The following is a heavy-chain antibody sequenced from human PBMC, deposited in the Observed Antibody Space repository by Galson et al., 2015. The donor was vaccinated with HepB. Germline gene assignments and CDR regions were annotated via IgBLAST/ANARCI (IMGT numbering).Heavy chain of an antibody. Sequence: SLRLSCAASGFTFGDYRMHWVRQAPGKGLVWVSHINSDGSSTSYADSVKGRFTISRDNAKNTLYLQMNSLRAEDTAVYYCARQGGRYCSSISCYQLGDWGQGTLVTVSS. CDR1: GFTFGDYR. D-gene: IGHD2-2*01. CDR2: INSDGSST. V-gene: IGHV3-74*01. CDR3: ARQGGRYCSSISCYQLGD. J-gene: IGHJ4*02.